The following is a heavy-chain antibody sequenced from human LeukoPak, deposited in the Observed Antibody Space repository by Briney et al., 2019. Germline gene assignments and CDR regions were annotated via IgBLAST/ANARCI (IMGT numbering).Heavy chain of an antibody. Sequence: GGSLRLSCAASGFTFSSYAMSWVSQAPGKGLEWVSAISGSGGSTYYADSVKGRFTISRDNSKNTLYLQMNSLRAEDTAVYYCARDQGGKLSAFYFDYWGQGTLVTVSS. D-gene: IGHD1-26*01. CDR2: ISGSGGST. CDR1: GFTFSSYA. CDR3: ARDQGGKLSAFYFDY. V-gene: IGHV3-23*01. J-gene: IGHJ4*02.